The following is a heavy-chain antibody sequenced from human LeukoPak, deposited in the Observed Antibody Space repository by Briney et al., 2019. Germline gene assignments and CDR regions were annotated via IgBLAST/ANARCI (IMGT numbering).Heavy chain of an antibody. CDR3: AHFEFMITFGGVA. V-gene: IGHV4-34*01. D-gene: IGHD3-16*01. J-gene: IGHJ4*02. Sequence: SETLSLTCAVYGGSFSGYYWSWIRQPPGKGLEWIGEINHSGSTNYNPYLKSRVTISVDTSKNQFSLKLSSVTAADTAVYYCAHFEFMITFGGVAWGQGTLVTVSS. CDR2: INHSGST. CDR1: GGSFSGYY.